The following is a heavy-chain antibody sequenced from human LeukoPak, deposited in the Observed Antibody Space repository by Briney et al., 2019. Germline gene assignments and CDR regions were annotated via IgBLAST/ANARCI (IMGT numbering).Heavy chain of an antibody. V-gene: IGHV4-4*02. D-gene: IGHD6-13*01. J-gene: IGHJ5*02. CDR1: GGSISSSNW. CDR2: IYHSGST. Sequence: SETLSLTCAVSGGSISSSNWWSWVRQPPGKGLEWIGEIYHSGSTNYSPSLKSRVTISVDKSKNQFSLKLSSVTAADTAVYYCAREKIPAAAGTVDNWFDPWGQGTLVTVSS. CDR3: AREKIPAAAGTVDNWFDP.